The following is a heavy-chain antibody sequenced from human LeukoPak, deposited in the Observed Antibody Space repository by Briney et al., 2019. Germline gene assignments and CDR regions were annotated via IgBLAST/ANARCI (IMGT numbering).Heavy chain of an antibody. CDR1: GYSFIYYW. J-gene: IGHJ4*02. Sequence: GESLKISCKGSGYSFIYYWIGWVRQMPGKGLEWMGIIYPGDSDTRYSPSFQGQVTISADKSLSTAYLQWNSLKASDTAMYYCARQDGDSEYYFDYWGQGTLVTVSA. D-gene: IGHD2-21*02. CDR3: ARQDGDSEYYFDY. V-gene: IGHV5-51*01. CDR2: IYPGDSDT.